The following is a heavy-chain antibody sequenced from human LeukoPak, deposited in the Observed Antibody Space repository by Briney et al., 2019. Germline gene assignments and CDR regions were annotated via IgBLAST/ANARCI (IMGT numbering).Heavy chain of an antibody. Sequence: GGSLRPSCAASGFIFRDFGMHWIRQAPGRGLEWLTFIRTDGTNQYYADSVKGRFTISRDNSKDTMFLQMNNVRPDDTATYYCAKDRVHVHAFDLWGQGTFVTVSS. CDR2: IRTDGTNQ. CDR3: AKDRVHVHAFDL. V-gene: IGHV3-30*02. J-gene: IGHJ3*01. D-gene: IGHD3-16*01. CDR1: GFIFRDFG.